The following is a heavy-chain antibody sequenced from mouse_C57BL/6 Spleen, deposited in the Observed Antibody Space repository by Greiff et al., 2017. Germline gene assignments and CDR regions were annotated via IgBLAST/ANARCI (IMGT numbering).Heavy chain of an antibody. CDR1: GYTFTSYW. CDR2: IYPGSGST. J-gene: IGHJ2*01. D-gene: IGHD1-1*01. Sequence: QVQLQQPGAELVKPGASVKMSCKASGYTFTSYWITWVKQRPGQGLEWIGDIYPGSGSTNYNEKFKSKATLNVDTSSSTAYMQLSSLTSEDSAVYYCARVSDYYGSSYLYYFDYWGQGTTLTVSS. CDR3: ARVSDYYGSSYLYYFDY. V-gene: IGHV1-55*01.